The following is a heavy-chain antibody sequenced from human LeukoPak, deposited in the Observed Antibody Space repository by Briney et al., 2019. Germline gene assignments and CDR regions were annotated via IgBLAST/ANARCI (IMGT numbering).Heavy chain of an antibody. J-gene: IGHJ4*02. CDR1: GFIFSNYA. CDR2: ISSSSSYI. Sequence: GGSLRLSCAASGFIFSNYAMSWVRQAPGKGLEWVSSISSSSSYIYYADSVKGRFTISRDNAKNSLYLQMNSLRAEDTAVYYCASGSYYGGDYWGQGTLVTVSS. D-gene: IGHD1-26*01. CDR3: ASGSYYGGDY. V-gene: IGHV3-21*01.